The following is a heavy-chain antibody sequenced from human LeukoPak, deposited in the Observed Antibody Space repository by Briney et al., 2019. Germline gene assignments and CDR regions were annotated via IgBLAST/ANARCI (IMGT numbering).Heavy chain of an antibody. CDR2: INPSGGST. V-gene: IGHV1-46*01. J-gene: IGHJ4*02. D-gene: IGHD4-23*01. Sequence: ASVKVSCKASGYTFTSYYMHWVRQAPGQGLEWVGIINPSGGSTSYAQKFQGRVTMTRDTSTSTVYMEPSSLRSEDTAVYYCARAHDYGGNHGGNDYWGQGTLVTVSS. CDR3: ARAHDYGGNHGGNDY. CDR1: GYTFTSYY.